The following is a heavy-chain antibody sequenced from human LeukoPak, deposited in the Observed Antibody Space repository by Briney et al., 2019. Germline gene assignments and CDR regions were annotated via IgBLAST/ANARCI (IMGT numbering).Heavy chain of an antibody. D-gene: IGHD4-23*01. CDR2: IKQDGSEK. CDR3: ARDNYGGNDYYYMDV. Sequence: GGSLRLSCAASGFTFSDYYMSWIRQAPGKGLEWVANIKQDGSEKYYVDSVKGRFTISRDNAKNSLYLQMNSLRAEDTAVYYCARDNYGGNDYYYMDVWGKGTTVTVSS. V-gene: IGHV3-7*01. CDR1: GFTFSDYY. J-gene: IGHJ6*03.